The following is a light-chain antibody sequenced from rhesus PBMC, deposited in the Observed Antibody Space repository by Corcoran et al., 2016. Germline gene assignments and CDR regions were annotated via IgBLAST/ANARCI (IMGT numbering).Light chain of an antibody. J-gene: IGKJ4*01. CDR1: QGISRW. CDR2: KAV. V-gene: IGKV1-22*01. CDR3: QQYSSRPLT. Sequence: DIQMTQSPSSLSASVGDTVTITCRASQGISRWLAWYQQKPGKAPKLLIFKAVSLQSGVPSRLSGSGAGTDFTLTNSSLQSEDFATYYCQQYSSRPLTFGGGTRVELK.